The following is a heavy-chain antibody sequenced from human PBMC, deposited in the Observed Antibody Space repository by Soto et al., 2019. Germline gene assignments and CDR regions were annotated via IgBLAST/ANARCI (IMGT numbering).Heavy chain of an antibody. V-gene: IGHV3-30-3*01. CDR2: ISYDGSNK. J-gene: IGHJ4*02. Sequence: PVGSLRLSCAASGFTFSSYAMHWVRQAPGKGLEWVAVISYDGSNKYYADSVKGRFTISRDNSKNTLYLQMNSLRAEDTAVYYCARGGVEMATITYFDYWGQGTLVTVSS. D-gene: IGHD5-12*01. CDR3: ARGGVEMATITYFDY. CDR1: GFTFSSYA.